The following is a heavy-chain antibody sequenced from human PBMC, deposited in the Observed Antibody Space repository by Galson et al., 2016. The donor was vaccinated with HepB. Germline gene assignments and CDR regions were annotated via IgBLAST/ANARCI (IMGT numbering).Heavy chain of an antibody. V-gene: IGHV1-18*01. CDR3: ARDVGYRRVWYLDN. J-gene: IGHJ4*02. CDR2: ISAYNGDT. CDR1: GYTFSSFG. Sequence: SVKVSCKASGYTFSSFGISWVRQAPGQGLEWMGRISAYNGDTNYAQNLQGRVTMTTDTSTSTAYMELRSLRSDDTAVYYCARDVGYRRVWYLDNWGQGTLVTVSS. D-gene: IGHD6-19*01.